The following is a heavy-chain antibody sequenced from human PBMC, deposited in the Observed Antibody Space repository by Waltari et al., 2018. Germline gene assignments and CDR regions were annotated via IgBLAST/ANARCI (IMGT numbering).Heavy chain of an antibody. CDR2: ISSSSSYI. CDR3: ARASRGYDFRDAFDI. Sequence: EVQLVVSGGGLVKPGGSLRLSCAASGFTFSSYSMNWVRQAPGKGLEWVSSISSSSSYIYYADSVKGRFTISRDNAKNSLYLQMNSLRAEDTAVYYCARASRGYDFRDAFDIWGQGTMVTVSS. CDR1: GFTFSSYS. D-gene: IGHD5-12*01. J-gene: IGHJ3*02. V-gene: IGHV3-21*01.